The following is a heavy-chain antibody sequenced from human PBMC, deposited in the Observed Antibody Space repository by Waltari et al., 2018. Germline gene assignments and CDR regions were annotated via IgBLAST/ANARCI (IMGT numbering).Heavy chain of an antibody. Sequence: QVQLVQSGAEVKKPGASVKVSCKASGYSFTGYSMHWVRQAPGQGLEWVGRINPDSGVTDYAKKFQGRVSMTRDTSISTAYMELNRLTSDDTAVYYCAREVVLDFWGQGTLVTVSS. V-gene: IGHV1-2*06. CDR1: GYSFTGYS. D-gene: IGHD2-15*01. CDR2: INPDSGVT. CDR3: AREVVLDF. J-gene: IGHJ4*02.